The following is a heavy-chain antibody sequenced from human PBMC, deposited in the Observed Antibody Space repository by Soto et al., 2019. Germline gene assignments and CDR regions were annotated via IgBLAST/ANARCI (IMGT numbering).Heavy chain of an antibody. Sequence: GPSVKVSCKASGYTFTSYAMHWVRQAPGQRLEWMGWINAGNGNTKYSQKFQGRVTITRDTSASTAYMELSSLRSEDTAVYYCARGYCSSTSCKYNWFDPWGQGTLVTVSS. V-gene: IGHV1-3*01. CDR2: INAGNGNT. CDR1: GYTFTSYA. D-gene: IGHD2-2*01. J-gene: IGHJ5*02. CDR3: ARGYCSSTSCKYNWFDP.